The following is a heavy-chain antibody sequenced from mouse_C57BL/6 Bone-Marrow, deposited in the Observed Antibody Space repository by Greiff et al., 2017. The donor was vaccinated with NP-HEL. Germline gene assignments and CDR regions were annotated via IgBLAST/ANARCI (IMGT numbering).Heavy chain of an antibody. V-gene: IGHV2-2*01. Sequence: VQLVESGPGLVQPSQSLSITCTVSGFSLTSYGVHWVRQSPGKGLEWLGVIWSGGSTDYNAAFISRLSISKDNSKSQVFFKMNSLQADDTAIYYCARSPLYYYGSYYAMDYWGQGTSVTVSS. J-gene: IGHJ4*01. CDR3: ARSPLYYYGSYYAMDY. D-gene: IGHD1-1*01. CDR2: IWSGGST. CDR1: GFSLTSYG.